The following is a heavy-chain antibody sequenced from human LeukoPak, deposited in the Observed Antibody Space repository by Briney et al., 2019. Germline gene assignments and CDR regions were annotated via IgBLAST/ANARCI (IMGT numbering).Heavy chain of an antibody. V-gene: IGHV4-59*08. CDR1: GDSISKYY. D-gene: IGHD6-19*01. CDR3: ARPAVAASGDYYYMDV. J-gene: IGHJ6*03. Sequence: PSETLSLTCTVSGDSISKYYWSWIRQPPGKALEWIGYIYYSGSTTYNPSLRSRVTISIDTSKNQFSLKLSSVTAADTAVYYCARPAVAASGDYYYMDVWDQGTTVTVSS. CDR2: IYYSGST.